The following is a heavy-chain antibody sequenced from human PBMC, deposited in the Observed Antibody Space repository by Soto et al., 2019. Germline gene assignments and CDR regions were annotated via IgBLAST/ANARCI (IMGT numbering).Heavy chain of an antibody. V-gene: IGHV1-69*06. J-gene: IGHJ3*02. CDR2: TIPVFNTA. CDR1: GGTLSDHG. D-gene: IGHD3-10*01. Sequence: QVQLEQSGAEVKKPGSSVKISCKASGGTLSDHGVSWLRQAPGQGLEWVGGTIPVFNTAKYAPKFQGRVTIAADKSTNIAYMELGILRSDDTAFYYCARVVYGSGNYYTGPSAFDICGQGTRVIVSS. CDR3: ARVVYGSGNYYTGPSAFDI.